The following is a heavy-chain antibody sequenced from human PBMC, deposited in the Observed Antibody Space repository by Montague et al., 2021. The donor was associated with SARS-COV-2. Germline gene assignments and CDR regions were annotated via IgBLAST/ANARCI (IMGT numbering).Heavy chain of an antibody. CDR2: IYYSGST. D-gene: IGHD3-10*01. CDR1: GGSISSYD. Sequence: SETLSLTCTVLGGSISSYDWSWIRQPPGKGLEWIGYIYYSGSTNYNPSLKSRVTISVDTSKNQFSLKLSSVTAADTAVYYCARHTPERITMVQAFDIWGQGTMVTVSS. V-gene: IGHV4-59*08. CDR3: ARHTPERITMVQAFDI. J-gene: IGHJ3*02.